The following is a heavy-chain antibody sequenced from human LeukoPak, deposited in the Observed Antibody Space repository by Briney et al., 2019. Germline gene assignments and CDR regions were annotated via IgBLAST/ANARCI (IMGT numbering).Heavy chain of an antibody. Sequence: GGPLRLSCAAAGFTFSCYWMSWVRQAPGKGLEWVANIKQDGSEKYYVDSVKGRFTISRDNAKNSLYLQMNSLRAEDTAVYYCAREGQSDSFGYWGQGTLVTVSS. CDR3: AREGQSDSFGY. J-gene: IGHJ4*02. V-gene: IGHV3-7*01. CDR2: IKQDGSEK. CDR1: GFTFSCYW.